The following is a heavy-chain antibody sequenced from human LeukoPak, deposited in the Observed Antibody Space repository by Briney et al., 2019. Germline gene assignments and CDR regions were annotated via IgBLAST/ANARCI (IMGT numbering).Heavy chain of an antibody. Sequence: ASVKVSCKASGFTFTSSAMQWVRQARGQRLEWIGWIVVGSGNTNYAQKFQERVTITRDMSTSTAYMELSRLRSDDTAVYYCAHEGDIGDILTGYSIGGVSWFDPWGQGTLVTVSS. J-gene: IGHJ5*02. CDR2: IVVGSGNT. CDR1: GFTFTSSA. D-gene: IGHD3-9*01. V-gene: IGHV1-58*02. CDR3: AHEGDIGDILTGYSIGGVSWFDP.